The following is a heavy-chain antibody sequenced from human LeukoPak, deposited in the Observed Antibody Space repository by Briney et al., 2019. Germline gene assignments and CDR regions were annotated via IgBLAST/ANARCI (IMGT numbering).Heavy chain of an antibody. CDR2: ISAYNGNT. Sequence: GASVKVSCKASGYTFTSYGISWVRQAPGQGLEWMGWISAYNGNTNYAQKFQGRVTITRDTSASTAYMELSSLRSEDTAVYYCARGWVNAAAADPYYFDYWGQGTLVTVSS. V-gene: IGHV1-18*01. CDR3: ARGWVNAAAADPYYFDY. CDR1: GYTFTSYG. J-gene: IGHJ4*02. D-gene: IGHD6-13*01.